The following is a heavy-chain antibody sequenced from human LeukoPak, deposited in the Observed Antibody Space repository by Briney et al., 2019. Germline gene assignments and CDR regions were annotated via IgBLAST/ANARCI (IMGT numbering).Heavy chain of an antibody. J-gene: IGHJ2*01. D-gene: IGHD3-10*01. CDR3: ARDAPRVRGVPYWYFDL. V-gene: IGHV3-48*03. CDR2: ISSSGSTI. CDR1: GFTFSSYE. Sequence: GGSLRLSCAASGFTFSSYEMNWVRQAPGKGLEWVSYISSSGSTIYYADSVKGRFTISRDNSKNTLYLQMNSLRAEDTAVYYCARDAPRVRGVPYWYFDLWGRGTLVTVSS.